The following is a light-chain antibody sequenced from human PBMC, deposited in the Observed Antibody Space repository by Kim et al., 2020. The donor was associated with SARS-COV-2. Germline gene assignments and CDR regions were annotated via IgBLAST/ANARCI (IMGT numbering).Light chain of an antibody. V-gene: IGLV10-54*01. CDR2: RNN. Sequence: QAGLTQPPSVSKGLRQTATLTCTGNSNNVGNQGAAWLHQHQGHPPKLLSYRNNNRPSGISERFSASRSGDTASLTITGLQPEDEADYYCSAWDSSLSAWVFGGGTQLTVL. J-gene: IGLJ2*01. CDR3: SAWDSSLSAWV. CDR1: SNNVGNQG.